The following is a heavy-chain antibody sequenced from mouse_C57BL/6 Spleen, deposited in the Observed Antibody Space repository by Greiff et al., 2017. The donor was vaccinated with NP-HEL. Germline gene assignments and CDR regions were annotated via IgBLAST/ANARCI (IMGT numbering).Heavy chain of an antibody. CDR2: IYPNNGGN. D-gene: IGHD1-1*01. CDR1: GYTFTDYY. V-gene: IGHV1-34*01. Sequence: VQLQQSGPELVKPGASVKMSCKASGYTFTDYYMHWVKQSHGKRLEWIGYIYPNNGGNGYKQKYEGKATLTVDKSSSTAYMELRSLTSEDSAVYYCARAEDDGSPFAYWGQGTLVTVSA. J-gene: IGHJ3*01. CDR3: ARAEDDGSPFAY.